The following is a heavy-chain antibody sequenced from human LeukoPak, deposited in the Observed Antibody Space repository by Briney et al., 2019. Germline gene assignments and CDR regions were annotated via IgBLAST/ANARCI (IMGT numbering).Heavy chain of an antibody. CDR3: GKDRENVSGTHRHCDL. Sequence: GGSLRLSCAASGFTFSSYSMNWVRQAPGKGLEWVSSISTSSSYIYYADSVKGRFTISRDNARNSLYLQMNSLRAEDTAVYYCGKDRENVSGTHRHCDLGRRGPGDSVS. V-gene: IGHV3-21*01. CDR1: GFTFSSYS. J-gene: IGHJ2*01. CDR2: ISTSSSYI. D-gene: IGHD1-26*01.